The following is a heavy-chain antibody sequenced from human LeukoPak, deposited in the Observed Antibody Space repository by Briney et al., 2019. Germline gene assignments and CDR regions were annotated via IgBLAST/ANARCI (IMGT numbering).Heavy chain of an antibody. D-gene: IGHD3-3*01. CDR3: ARGRSRITIFGVVITNKGFDY. J-gene: IGHJ4*02. V-gene: IGHV4-34*01. CDR2: INHSGST. CDR1: GGSFSGYY. Sequence: SETLSLTCAVYGGSFSGYYWSWIRQPPGKGLEWIGEINHSGSTNYNPSLKSRVTISVDTSKNQFSLKLSSVTAADTAVYHCARGRSRITIFGVVITNKGFDYWGQGTLVTVSS.